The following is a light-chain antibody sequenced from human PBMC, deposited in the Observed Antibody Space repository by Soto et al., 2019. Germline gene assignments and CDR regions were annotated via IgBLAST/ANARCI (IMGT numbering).Light chain of an antibody. J-gene: IGKJ4*01. Sequence: EIVLTQSPATLSLSLGERATLSCRASQNVSRFLAWYQRRPGQPPRLLIYDASNRASDIPARFSGSGSGTDFTLTISSLEPEDFAVYYCQQRSNWPPLTFGGGTKVEIK. CDR2: DAS. V-gene: IGKV3-11*01. CDR3: QQRSNWPPLT. CDR1: QNVSRF.